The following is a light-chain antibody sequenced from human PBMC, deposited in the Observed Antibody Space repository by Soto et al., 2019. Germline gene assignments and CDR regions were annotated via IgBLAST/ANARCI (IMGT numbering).Light chain of an antibody. CDR1: QSISSW. J-gene: IGKJ4*01. V-gene: IGKV1-5*03. Sequence: DIQMTQSPSTLSASVGDRVTITCRASQSISSWLAWFQQKPEKAPNLLIYKASNLESGVPSRFSGTGSGTEFTLTITSLQPDDFATYYCQQYSTSPLTFGGGTKVEIK. CDR3: QQYSTSPLT. CDR2: KAS.